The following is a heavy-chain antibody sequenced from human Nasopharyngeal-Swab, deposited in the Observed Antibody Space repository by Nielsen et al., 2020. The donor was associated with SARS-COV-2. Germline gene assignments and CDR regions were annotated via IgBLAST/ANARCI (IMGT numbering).Heavy chain of an antibody. CDR2: ISWNSGSI. CDR3: AKDITSGDTMATHYYYGMDV. V-gene: IGHV3-9*01. Sequence: GGSLRLSCAASGFTFDDYAMHWVRQAPGKGLEWVSGISWNSGSIGYVDSVKGRFTISRDNAKNSLYLQMNSLRAEDTALYYCAKDITSGDTMATHYYYGMDVWGQGTTVTVSS. CDR1: GFTFDDYA. D-gene: IGHD2-21*01. J-gene: IGHJ6*02.